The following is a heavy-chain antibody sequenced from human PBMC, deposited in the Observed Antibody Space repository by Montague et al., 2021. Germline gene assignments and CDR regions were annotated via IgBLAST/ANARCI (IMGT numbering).Heavy chain of an antibody. CDR3: ARERDRYYYMDI. Sequence: SETLSLTCTVSSGSIFHAHWSWVRQPPGKGLEWLGSMFYGGATSNNPSLKSRVTMSIDTSNNHFSLKLSSVTAADMAMYYCARERDRYYYMDIWGKGTTITVSS. CDR1: SGSIFHAH. J-gene: IGHJ6*03. CDR2: MFYGGAT. V-gene: IGHV4-59*12.